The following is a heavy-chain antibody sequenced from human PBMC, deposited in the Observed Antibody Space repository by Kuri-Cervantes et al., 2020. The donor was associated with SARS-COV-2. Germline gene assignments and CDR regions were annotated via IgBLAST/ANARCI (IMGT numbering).Heavy chain of an antibody. CDR2: IVVGSGDT. Sequence: SVKVSCNASGFTFRSSAVQWVRQARGQHLEWIGRIVVGSGDTNYAQEFHERVTITRDVSTSTAYMELSSLRSEDTAVYYCAADPKIGPFYYYYGMDVWGQGTTVTVSS. CDR3: AADPKIGPFYYYYGMDV. J-gene: IGHJ6*02. V-gene: IGHV1-58*01. D-gene: IGHD3-22*01. CDR1: GFTFRSSA.